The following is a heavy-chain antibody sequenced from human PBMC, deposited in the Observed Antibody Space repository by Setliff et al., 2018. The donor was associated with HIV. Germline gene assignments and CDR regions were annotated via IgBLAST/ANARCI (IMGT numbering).Heavy chain of an antibody. Sequence: SESLSLTCAVYGGSFSGYYWSWIRQPPGKGLEWIGEINHSGSTNYNPSLTNRVTISVDTSKNQFSLKLSSVTAADTAVYYCARQPRWLQFPRYFDYWGQGTLVTVSS. CDR3: ARQPRWLQFPRYFDY. D-gene: IGHD5-12*01. J-gene: IGHJ4*02. CDR2: INHSGST. V-gene: IGHV4-34*01. CDR1: GGSFSGYY.